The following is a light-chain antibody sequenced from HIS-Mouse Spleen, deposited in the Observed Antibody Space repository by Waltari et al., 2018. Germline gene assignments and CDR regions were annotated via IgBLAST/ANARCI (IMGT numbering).Light chain of an antibody. CDR3: YSAADNSGV. J-gene: IGLJ2*01. Sequence: SYELTQPSSVSVSPGQTARTTCPGAVLAKKYARWFQQKPGQAPGLVIYKDSERPSGIPERFSGSSSGTTVTLTISGAQVEDEADYYCYSAADNSGVFGGGTKLTVL. CDR2: KDS. CDR1: VLAKKY. V-gene: IGLV3-27*01.